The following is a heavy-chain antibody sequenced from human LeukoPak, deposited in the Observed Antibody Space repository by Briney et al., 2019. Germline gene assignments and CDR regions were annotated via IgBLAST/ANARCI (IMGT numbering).Heavy chain of an antibody. J-gene: IGHJ3*01. CDR3: TRRELRTVVVATALHAFDV. CDR1: GYSFTSYW. CDR2: IYPGDSDT. Sequence: GESLKISCKDSGYSFTSYWIAWVRQMPGKGLEWMGIIYPGDSDTTYSPSFQGQVTISVDRSISTAYLQWSSLKASDSAIYYCTRRELRTVVVATALHAFDVWGQGTMVTVSS. V-gene: IGHV5-51*01. D-gene: IGHD2-21*02.